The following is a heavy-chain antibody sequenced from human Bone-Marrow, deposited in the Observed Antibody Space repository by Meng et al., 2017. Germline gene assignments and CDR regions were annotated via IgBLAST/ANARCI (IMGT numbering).Heavy chain of an antibody. J-gene: IGHJ4*02. D-gene: IGHD6-19*01. CDR2: ISSSSSYI. V-gene: IGHV3-21*01. CDR3: ARVFSGWSPTGG. Sequence: GGSLRLSCAASGFTFSSYSVNWVRQSPGKGLEWVSSISSSSSYIYYADSVKGRFTISRDNAKNSLYMQKDSLRAEDTAVYYCARVFSGWSPTGGWGQGTLVTVSS. CDR1: GFTFSSYS.